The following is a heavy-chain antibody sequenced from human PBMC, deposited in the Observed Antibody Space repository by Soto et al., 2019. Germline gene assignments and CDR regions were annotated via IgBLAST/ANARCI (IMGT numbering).Heavy chain of an antibody. V-gene: IGHV4-59*01. CDR1: GGSISSYY. CDR3: ASGDAGLFDY. CDR2: IYYSGST. J-gene: IGHJ4*02. D-gene: IGHD2-21*01. Sequence: TLSLTCTVSGGSISSYYWSWIRQPPGKGLEWIGYIYYSGSTNYNPSLKSRVTISVDTSKNQFSLKLSSVTAADTAVYYCASGDAGLFDYWGQGTLVTVSS.